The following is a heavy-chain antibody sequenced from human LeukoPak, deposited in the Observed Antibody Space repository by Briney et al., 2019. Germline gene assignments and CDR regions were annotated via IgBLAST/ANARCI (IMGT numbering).Heavy chain of an antibody. Sequence: SETLSLTCTVSGGSISSSSYYWGWIRPPPGKGLEWIGSIYYSGSTYYNPSLKSRVTISVDTSKNQFSLKLSSVTAADTAVYYCARADNWFDPWGQGTLVTVSS. CDR3: ARADNWFDP. CDR2: IYYSGST. V-gene: IGHV4-39*07. CDR1: GGSISSSSYY. J-gene: IGHJ5*02.